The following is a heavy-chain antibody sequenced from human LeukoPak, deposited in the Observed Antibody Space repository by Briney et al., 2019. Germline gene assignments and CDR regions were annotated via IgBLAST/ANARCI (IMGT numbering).Heavy chain of an antibody. CDR2: VYYNGST. CDR1: GGSIGTYY. CDR3: ARDWRGVPGTARYYYFGMDV. J-gene: IGHJ6*02. D-gene: IGHD6-13*01. V-gene: IGHV4-59*01. Sequence: PSETLSLTCTVSGGSIGTYYWSWIRQPPGKGLEWIGYVYYNGSTNYNPSLKSRVTISVDTPKIQFSLRLTSVTATDTAVYYCARDWRGVPGTARYYYFGMDVWGQGATVTVSS.